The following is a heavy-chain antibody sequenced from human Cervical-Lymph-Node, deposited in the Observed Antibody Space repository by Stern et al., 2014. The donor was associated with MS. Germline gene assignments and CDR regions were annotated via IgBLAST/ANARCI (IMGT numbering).Heavy chain of an antibody. CDR2: MNPNRGNT. D-gene: IGHD3-10*01. CDR1: GYTFTSYD. V-gene: IGHV1-8*01. J-gene: IGHJ5*02. Sequence: MQLVESGAEVKKPGASVKVSCKASGYTFTSYDINWVRQATGQGLEWMGWMNPNRGNTGYAQKFQGRVTMTRNTSISTAYMELSSLRSEDTAVYYCARDCKLRRFGSRGWFDPWGQGTLVTVSS. CDR3: ARDCKLRRFGSRGWFDP.